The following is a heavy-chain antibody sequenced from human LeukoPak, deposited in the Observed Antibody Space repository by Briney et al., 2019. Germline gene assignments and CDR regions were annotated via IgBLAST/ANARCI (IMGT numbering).Heavy chain of an antibody. CDR2: IIPILGIA. V-gene: IGHV1-69*02. CDR3: ARGGYCSSTSCYTKPLDY. CDR1: GGTFSSYT. J-gene: IGHJ4*02. Sequence: GASVKVSCKASGGTFSSYTISWVRRAPGQGLEWMGRIIPILGIANYAQKFQGRVTITADKSTSTAYMELSSLRSEDTAVYYCARGGYCSSTSCYTKPLDYWGQGTLVTVSS. D-gene: IGHD2-2*02.